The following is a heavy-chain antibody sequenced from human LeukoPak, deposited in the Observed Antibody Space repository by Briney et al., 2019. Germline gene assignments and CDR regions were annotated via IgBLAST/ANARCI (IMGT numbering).Heavy chain of an antibody. CDR2: IKQDGSEK. D-gene: IGHD3-16*02. J-gene: IGHJ4*02. CDR1: GFTFSSYW. V-gene: IGHV3-7*01. CDR3: ARDANYDYVWGSYPVY. Sequence: GGALRLSCAASGFTFSSYWMSGVRQGPGKGLEWVANIKQDGSEKYYVDSVKGRFTISRDNAKDSLYLQMNSLRGEDTAVYYRARDANYDYVWGSYPVYWGPGTLVTVSS.